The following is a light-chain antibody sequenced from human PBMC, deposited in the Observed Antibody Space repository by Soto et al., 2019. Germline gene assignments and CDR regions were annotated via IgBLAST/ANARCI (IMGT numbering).Light chain of an antibody. CDR3: SSYTSSSTVV. CDR1: SSDIGDYNY. J-gene: IGLJ2*01. Sequence: QSVLTQPASVSGSPGQSITISCTGTSSDIGDYNYVSWYQQHPDKAPKLMIYEVSDRPSGVSNRFSGSKSGNTASLTISGLQAEDEADYYCSSYTSSSTVVFGGGTKVTVL. CDR2: EVS. V-gene: IGLV2-14*01.